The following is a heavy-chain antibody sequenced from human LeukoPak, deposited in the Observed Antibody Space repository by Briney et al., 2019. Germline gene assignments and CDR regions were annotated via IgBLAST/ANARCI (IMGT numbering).Heavy chain of an antibody. V-gene: IGHV3-23*01. CDR3: AKVKGPAAIFGYFDY. CDR2: IIGSGGSP. Sequence: GGSLRLSCAASGFTFSTYAMSWVRQAPGKGLGWVSAIIGSGGSPYYADSVKGRFTISRDNSKNTLYLQMNSLRAEDTRVYYCAKVKGPAAIFGYFDYWGQGTLVTVSS. J-gene: IGHJ4*02. CDR1: GFTFSTYA. D-gene: IGHD2-2*02.